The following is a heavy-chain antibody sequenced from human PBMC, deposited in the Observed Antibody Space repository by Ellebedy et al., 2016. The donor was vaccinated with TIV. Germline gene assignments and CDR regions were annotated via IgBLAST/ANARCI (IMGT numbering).Heavy chain of an antibody. CDR1: GGSMSSYY. CDR2: IYYSGST. J-gene: IGHJ2*01. CDR3: AGGGGSGYFDL. V-gene: IGHV4-59*13. D-gene: IGHD3-16*01. Sequence: MPSETLSLTCFVSGGSMSSYYWRWIRQSPAQGLEWIGSIYYSGSTNHNPSLKSRVTISLGSSKNQFTLKLSSVPAADTAGYYCAGGGGSGYFDLWGRGTLVTVSS.